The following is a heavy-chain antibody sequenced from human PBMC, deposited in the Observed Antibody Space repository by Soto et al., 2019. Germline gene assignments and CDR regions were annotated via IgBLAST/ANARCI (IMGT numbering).Heavy chain of an antibody. D-gene: IGHD2-15*01. J-gene: IGHJ4*02. Sequence: QVQLQESGPGLVKPSETLSLTCTVSGGSISSYYWSWIRQPPGKGLEWIGYIYYRGSTNYNPSLKSRVTISVDTSKNQFSLKLSSVTAADTAVYYCARTPCSGGSCYSSNYFDYWGQGTLVTVSS. V-gene: IGHV4-59*08. CDR1: GGSISSYY. CDR2: IYYRGST. CDR3: ARTPCSGGSCYSSNYFDY.